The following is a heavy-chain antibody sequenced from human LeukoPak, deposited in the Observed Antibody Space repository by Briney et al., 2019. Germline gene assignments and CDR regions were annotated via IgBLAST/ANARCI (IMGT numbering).Heavy chain of an antibody. D-gene: IGHD4-17*01. J-gene: IGHJ4*02. V-gene: IGHV4-39*01. CDR1: GVSISSNNYF. Sequence: SETLSLTCTVSGVSISSNNYFWGWIRQPPGKGLEWIGTIYNTKDTYYNPSVNSRVVISVETSKNQFSLRLTSVTAADTAVYYCVRHVWEDYGDLAFFEYWGQGTLVTVSS. CDR2: IYNTKDT. CDR3: VRHVWEDYGDLAFFEY.